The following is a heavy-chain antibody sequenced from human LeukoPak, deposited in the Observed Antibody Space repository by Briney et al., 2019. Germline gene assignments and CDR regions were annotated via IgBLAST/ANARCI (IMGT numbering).Heavy chain of an antibody. CDR2: INHSGST. CDR3: ARGAGYSGYDRNNYFYYYMDV. J-gene: IGHJ6*03. Sequence: PSETLSLTCAVYGGSFSGYYWSWIRQPPGKGLEWIGEINHSGSTNYNPSLKSRVTISVDTSKNQFSLKLSSVTAADTAVYYCARGAGYSGYDRNNYFYYYMDVWGKGTTVTVSS. CDR1: GGSFSGYY. V-gene: IGHV4-34*01. D-gene: IGHD5-12*01.